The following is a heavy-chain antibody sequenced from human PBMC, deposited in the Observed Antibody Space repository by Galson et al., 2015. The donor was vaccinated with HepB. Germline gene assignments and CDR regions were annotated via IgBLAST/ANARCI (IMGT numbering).Heavy chain of an antibody. V-gene: IGHV5-51*01. CDR2: IYPGDSDT. D-gene: IGHD3-3*01. Sequence: QSGAEVKKPGESLKISCKGSGYSFTSYWIGWVRQMPRKGLEWMGIIYPGDSDTRYSPSFQGQVTISADKSISAAYLQWSSLKASDTAMYYCARSFSPPEDFTIFGVVTNIGYYGMDVWGQGTTVTVSS. CDR3: ARSFSPPEDFTIFGVVTNIGYYGMDV. CDR1: GYSFTSYW. J-gene: IGHJ6*02.